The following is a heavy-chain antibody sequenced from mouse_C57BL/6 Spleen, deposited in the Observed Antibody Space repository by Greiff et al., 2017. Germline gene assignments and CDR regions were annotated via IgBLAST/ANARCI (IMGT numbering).Heavy chain of an antibody. Sequence: VQLQQSGAELVRPGASVTLSCKASGYTFTDYEMHWVKQTPVHGLEWIGAIAPETGGTAYTQKFKGKAILTADKSSSTAYMALRSLTSEDSAVYYCTRDYYGSKEGYAMDYWGQGTSVTVAS. CDR1: GYTFTDYE. V-gene: IGHV1-15*01. D-gene: IGHD1-1*01. J-gene: IGHJ4*01. CDR3: TRDYYGSKEGYAMDY. CDR2: IAPETGGT.